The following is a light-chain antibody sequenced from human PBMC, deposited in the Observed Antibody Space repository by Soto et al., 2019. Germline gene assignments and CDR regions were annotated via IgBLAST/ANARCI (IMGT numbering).Light chain of an antibody. CDR1: SSDVGGYDY. CDR3: SSYAGSNNV. CDR2: EVS. J-gene: IGLJ1*01. V-gene: IGLV2-14*01. Sequence: QSVLTQPASVSGSPGQSITISCTGTSSDVGGYDYASWYQHHPGKAPKLTIYEVSNRPSGVSNRFSGSKSGNTASLTISGLQAEDEADYYCSSYAGSNNVFGTGTKVTVL.